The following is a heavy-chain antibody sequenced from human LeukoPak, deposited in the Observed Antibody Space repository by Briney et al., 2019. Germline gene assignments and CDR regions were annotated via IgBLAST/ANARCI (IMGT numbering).Heavy chain of an antibody. J-gene: IGHJ4*02. D-gene: IGHD2-15*01. CDR1: GFSFTNYS. CDR3: VSQEVVPH. V-gene: IGHV3-7*01. CDR2: VKEDGTTK. Sequence: GGSLRLSCAASGFSFTNYSMSWVRQAPGKGLEWVANVKEDGTTKQYVDSVKGRFTISRDNAKNSLYLQMDSLRAEDTAVYYCVSQEVVPHWGQGTLVSVSS.